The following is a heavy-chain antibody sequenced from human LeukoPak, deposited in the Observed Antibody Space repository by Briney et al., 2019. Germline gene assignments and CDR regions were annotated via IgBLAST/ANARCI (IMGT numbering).Heavy chain of an antibody. J-gene: IGHJ4*02. Sequence: ASVKVSCKASGYTFTSYYMHWVRQAPGQGLEWMGIINPSGGSTSYAQKFQGRVTMTRDMSTSTVYMELSSLRSEDTAVYYCARDLAGSSGHQGEHYFDYWGQGTLVTVSS. D-gene: IGHD6-6*01. CDR2: INPSGGST. CDR1: GYTFTSYY. CDR3: ARDLAGSSGHQGEHYFDY. V-gene: IGHV1-46*01.